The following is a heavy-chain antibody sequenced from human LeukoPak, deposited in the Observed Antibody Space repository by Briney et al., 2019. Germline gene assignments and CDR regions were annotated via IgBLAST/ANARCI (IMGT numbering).Heavy chain of an antibody. CDR2: IDYTGYS. CDR3: ARGLTTVTTWHYYYYMDV. D-gene: IGHD4-17*01. J-gene: IGHJ6*03. CDR1: GGSISSSGYY. V-gene: IGHV4-39*07. Sequence: PSETLSLTCIVSGGSISSSGYYWGWIRQPPGKGLEWIGTIDYTGYSYYNPSLKSRVTISVDTSKNQFSLKLSSVTAADTAVYYCARGLTTVTTWHYYYYMDVWGKGTTVTVSS.